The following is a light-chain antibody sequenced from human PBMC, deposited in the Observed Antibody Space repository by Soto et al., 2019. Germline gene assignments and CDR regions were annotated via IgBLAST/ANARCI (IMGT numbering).Light chain of an antibody. V-gene: IGKV3-15*01. CDR3: QQFNNWPRT. CDR2: DAS. J-gene: IGKJ1*01. Sequence: EVVLTQSPATLSLSPGERATLSCRASQSVSSNLAWYQQKPGQAPRLLISDASTGATGIPARFSGSGSGTEFTLTISSLQSEDFAVYYCQQFNNWPRTFGQGTKVDIK. CDR1: QSVSSN.